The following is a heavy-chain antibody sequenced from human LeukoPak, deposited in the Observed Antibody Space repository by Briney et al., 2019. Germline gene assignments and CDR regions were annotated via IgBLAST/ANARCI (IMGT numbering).Heavy chain of an antibody. J-gene: IGHJ4*02. D-gene: IGHD5-18*01. Sequence: SETLSLTCTVSGGSINNYYWSWIRQPPGKGLEWIGYIYYSGSTNYNPSLKSRVTISVDTSKNQFSLKLSSVTAADTAVYYCAREDHTAMVDSWGQGTLVTVS. V-gene: IGHV4-59*01. CDR2: IYYSGST. CDR1: GGSINNYY. CDR3: AREDHTAMVDS.